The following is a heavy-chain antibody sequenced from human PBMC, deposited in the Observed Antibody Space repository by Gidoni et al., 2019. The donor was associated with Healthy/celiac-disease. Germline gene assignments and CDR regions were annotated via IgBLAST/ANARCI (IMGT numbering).Heavy chain of an antibody. CDR1: GGSIRSSNW. D-gene: IGHD5-18*01. V-gene: IGHV4-4*02. CDR2: IYHSGST. J-gene: IGHJ3*02. Sequence: VQLQESGPGLVKPSGTLPLTCPVPGGSIRSSNWWSWVRQPPGKGLEWIGEIYHSGSTNYNPSLKSRVTISVDKSKNQFSLKLSSVTAADTAVYYCARVGYSYGSADAFDIWGQGTMVTVSS. CDR3: ARVGYSYGSADAFDI.